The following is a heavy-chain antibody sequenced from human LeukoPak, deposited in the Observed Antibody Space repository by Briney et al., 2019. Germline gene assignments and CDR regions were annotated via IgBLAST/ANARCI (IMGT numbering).Heavy chain of an antibody. V-gene: IGHV6-1*01. J-gene: IGHJ4*02. Sequence: SQTLSLTCAISGDSVSSNGAAWYWIRQSPSRGLEWLGRTFYRSKWFYEYAVSVESRITVRPDTSKNNYSLELRSVTPEDTAVYYCARDPSGDQGLDYWGQGILVTVST. D-gene: IGHD3-10*01. CDR3: ARDPSGDQGLDY. CDR2: TFYRSKWFY. CDR1: GDSVSSNGAA.